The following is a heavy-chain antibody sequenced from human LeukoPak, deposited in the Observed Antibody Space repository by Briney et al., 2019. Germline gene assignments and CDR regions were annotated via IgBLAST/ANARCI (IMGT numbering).Heavy chain of an antibody. CDR1: GYIFTDYY. CDR2: INPNSGGT. CDR3: ARARHNFKITMVRGVITNWFDP. J-gene: IGHJ5*02. D-gene: IGHD3-10*01. Sequence: ASVKVSCKASGYIFTDYYIHWVRQARGQGLEWMGWINPNSGGTNYAQKFQGRVTMTRDTSISTAYMELSRLRSDDTAVYYCARARHNFKITMVRGVITNWFDPWGQGTLVTVSS. V-gene: IGHV1-2*02.